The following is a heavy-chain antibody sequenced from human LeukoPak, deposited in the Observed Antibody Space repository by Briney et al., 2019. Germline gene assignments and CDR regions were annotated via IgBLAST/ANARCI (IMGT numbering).Heavy chain of an antibody. CDR1: GFTFSSYW. V-gene: IGHV3-7*04. J-gene: IGHJ4*02. CDR2: IKQDGSEK. Sequence: TGGSLRLSCAASGFTFSSYWMSWVRQAPGKGLEWVANIKQDGSEKYYVDSVKGRFTISRDNAKNSLYLQMNSLRVEDTAVYYCARDHYYGSGSYPLYWGQGALVTVSS. CDR3: ARDHYYGSGSYPLY. D-gene: IGHD3-10*01.